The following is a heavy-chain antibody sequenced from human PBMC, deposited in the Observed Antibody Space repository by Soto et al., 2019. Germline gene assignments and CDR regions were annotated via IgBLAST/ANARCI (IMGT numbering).Heavy chain of an antibody. J-gene: IGHJ4*02. V-gene: IGHV3-48*03. Sequence: LMLSYADPEFTFSTYEMNWVRQAPGKGLEWVSYISDSGTIIYYADSVKGRFTISRDNAKNSLYLQMNSLRAEDTAVYYCARDEGSSSWPKTFDYWGQGTLVTVSS. D-gene: IGHD6-13*01. CDR3: ARDEGSSSWPKTFDY. CDR2: ISDSGTII. CDR1: EFTFSTYE.